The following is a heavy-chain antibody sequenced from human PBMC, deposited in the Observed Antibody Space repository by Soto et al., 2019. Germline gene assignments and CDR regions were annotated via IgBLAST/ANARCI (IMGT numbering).Heavy chain of an antibody. CDR3: ARGIKLWAHMGIDD. Sequence: GGSLSLSCAASGFTFSNYGMHWVRQAPGKGLEWVAVIWYDGSNEYYADSVKGRFTISRDNSKNTLYLQMNSLRAEDTAVYYCARGIKLWAHMGIDDWGQGTVVTVAS. V-gene: IGHV3-33*01. D-gene: IGHD1-26*01. J-gene: IGHJ4*02. CDR1: GFTFSNYG. CDR2: IWYDGSNE.